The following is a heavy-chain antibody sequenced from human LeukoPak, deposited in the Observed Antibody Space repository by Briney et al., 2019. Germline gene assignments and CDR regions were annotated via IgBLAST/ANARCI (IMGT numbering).Heavy chain of an antibody. CDR2: ISAYNGNT. Sequence: ASVKVSCKTSGYSFTSYGITWVRQAPGQGLEWMGWISAYNGNTNYAQKLQGRVTMTTDTSTSTAYMELRSLRSDDTAVYYCARMGMVRGVIKYYFDYWGQGTLVTVSS. V-gene: IGHV1-18*01. CDR1: GYSFTSYG. CDR3: ARMGMVRGVIKYYFDY. J-gene: IGHJ4*02. D-gene: IGHD3-10*01.